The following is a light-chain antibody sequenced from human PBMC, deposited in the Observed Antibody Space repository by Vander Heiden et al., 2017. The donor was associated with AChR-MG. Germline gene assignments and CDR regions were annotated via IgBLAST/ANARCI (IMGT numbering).Light chain of an antibody. J-gene: IGKJ5*01. Sequence: EIVLTQSPGTLSLSPGERATLSCRASQSVRTYVAWYQQKPGQAPRLVIYDASIRATGIPDRFSGSGSGTDFTLTISRLEPEDFAVYYCHHYDSFLFIFGQGTRLEI. CDR3: HHYDSFLFI. CDR1: QSVRTY. CDR2: DAS. V-gene: IGKV3-20*01.